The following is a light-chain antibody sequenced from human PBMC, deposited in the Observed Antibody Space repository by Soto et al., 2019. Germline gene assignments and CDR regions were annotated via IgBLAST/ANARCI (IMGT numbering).Light chain of an antibody. V-gene: IGKV3-20*01. CDR1: RNIRDNY. CDR3: QQYGDSPVN. CDR2: GAS. Sequence: EIVLTPSPGTLSLAPGEIATLSFISSRNIRDNYLAWYQQRPGQSPGLLISGASNRASGIPDRFSGSGSATDFTLTISRLEPEDFALYYCQQYGDSPVNCGQGTRRENK. J-gene: IGKJ5*01.